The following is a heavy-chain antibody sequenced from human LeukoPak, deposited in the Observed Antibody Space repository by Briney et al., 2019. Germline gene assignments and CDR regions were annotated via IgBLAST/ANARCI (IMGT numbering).Heavy chain of an antibody. Sequence: SETLSLTCTVSGGSISNYYWNWIRQPAGKGLEWIGRMHTSGSTNYNPSLKSRVTMSVDTSKNQFSLKLTSVTAADTAVYYCARDRGSGNYAFWGQGTLVTVSS. D-gene: IGHD1-26*01. CDR3: ARDRGSGNYAF. J-gene: IGHJ4*02. CDR2: MHTSGST. V-gene: IGHV4-4*07. CDR1: GGSISNYY.